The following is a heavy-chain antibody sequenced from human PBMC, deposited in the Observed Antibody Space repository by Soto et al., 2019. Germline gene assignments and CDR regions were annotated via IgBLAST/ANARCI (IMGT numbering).Heavy chain of an antibody. CDR1: GGSVRNSNYY. D-gene: IGHD2-8*01. V-gene: IGHV4-39*01. CDR2: VYYRGRS. CDR3: VSQRTSVLTQAYFDY. Sequence: SETLSLTCTVSGGSVRNSNYYWGWIRQSPGKGLEWIGSVYYRGRSYSKSSVKSRVTLSVDTTKNQFSLNLNSVTASDTAVSFCVSQRTSVLTQAYFDYWGPGALVTVSS. J-gene: IGHJ4*02.